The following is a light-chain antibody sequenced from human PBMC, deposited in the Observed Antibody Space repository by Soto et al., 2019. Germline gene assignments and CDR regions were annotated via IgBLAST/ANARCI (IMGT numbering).Light chain of an antibody. CDR1: QPISSW. CDR3: LQYDSYPVT. J-gene: IGKJ5*01. Sequence: DIQMTQSPPTLSASVGDRVTITCRASQPISSWLAWYHQKPGRAPKRLIYAASSLQSGVPSRFSGSGSGTEFTLTINSLQPEDFGTYYCLQYDSYPVTFGQGTRLEIK. CDR2: AAS. V-gene: IGKV1-5*01.